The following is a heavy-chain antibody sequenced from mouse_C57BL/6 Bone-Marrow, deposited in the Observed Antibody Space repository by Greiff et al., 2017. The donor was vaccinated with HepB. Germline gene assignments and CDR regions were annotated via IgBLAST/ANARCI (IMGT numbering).Heavy chain of an antibody. CDR2: SRNKANDYTT. CDR3: ARDANDWERGFAY. V-gene: IGHV7-1*01. Sequence: EVKVVESGGGLVQSGRSLRLSCATSGFTFSDFYMEWVRQAPGKGLEWIAASRNKANDYTTEYSASVKGRFIVSRDTSQSILYLQMNALRAEDTAIYYCARDANDWERGFAYWGQGTLVTVSA. D-gene: IGHD4-1*01. J-gene: IGHJ3*01. CDR1: GFTFSDFY.